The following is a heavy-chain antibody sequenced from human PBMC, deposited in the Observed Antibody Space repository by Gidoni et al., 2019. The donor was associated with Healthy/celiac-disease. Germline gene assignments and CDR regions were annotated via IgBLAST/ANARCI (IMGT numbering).Heavy chain of an antibody. Sequence: EVQLVESGGGLIQPGGSLRLSCAASGFTVISNYMSWVRQAPGKGLEWVSVIYSGGNTYYADSVKGRFTISRDNSKNTLYLQMNSLRAEDTAVYYCARDRVTMVRGVIGYYYGMDVWGQGTTVTVSS. CDR3: ARDRVTMVRGVIGYYYGMDV. CDR1: GFTVISNY. D-gene: IGHD3-10*01. V-gene: IGHV3-53*01. J-gene: IGHJ6*02. CDR2: IYSGGNT.